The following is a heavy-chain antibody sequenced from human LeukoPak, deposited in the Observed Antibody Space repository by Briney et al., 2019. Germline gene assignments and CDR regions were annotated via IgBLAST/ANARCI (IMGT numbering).Heavy chain of an antibody. J-gene: IGHJ5*02. CDR3: AREGGSSTSWNWFDP. D-gene: IGHD2-2*01. V-gene: IGHV1-18*04. CDR1: GYTFTNFY. Sequence: EASVKVSCKASGYTFTNFYLHWVRQAPGQGLEWMGWISAYNGNTNYAQKLQGRVTMTTDTSTSTAYMELRSLRSDDTAVYYCAREGGSSTSWNWFDPWGQGTLVTVSS. CDR2: ISAYNGNT.